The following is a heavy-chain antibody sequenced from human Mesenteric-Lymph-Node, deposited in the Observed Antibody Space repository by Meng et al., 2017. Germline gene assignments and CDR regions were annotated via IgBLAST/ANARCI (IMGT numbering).Heavy chain of an antibody. CDR3: ARVSSSIKY. Sequence: GEFLKISCAAYGFTFSDYWMSRVRQAPGKSLGWVADIKEDGTEKYYVDSVKGRFTISRNNAKKSLYPQIDGLRAEDTAMYYCARVSSSIKYWGQGTLVTVSS. CDR2: IKEDGTEK. CDR1: GFTFSDYW. V-gene: IGHV3-7*01. J-gene: IGHJ4*02. D-gene: IGHD2-2*01.